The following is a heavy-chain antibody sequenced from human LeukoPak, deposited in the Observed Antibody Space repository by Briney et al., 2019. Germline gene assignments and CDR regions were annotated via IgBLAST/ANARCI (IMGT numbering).Heavy chain of an antibody. Sequence: SVKVSCKASGGTFSSYAISWVRQAPGQGLEWMGGIIPIYGTANYAQKFQGRVTITADESTSTAYMELSSLRSEDTAVYYCARGKYGYCGGDCSIGYFDYWGQGTLVTVSS. D-gene: IGHD2-21*02. J-gene: IGHJ4*02. CDR3: ARGKYGYCGGDCSIGYFDY. CDR2: IIPIYGTA. V-gene: IGHV1-69*13. CDR1: GGTFSSYA.